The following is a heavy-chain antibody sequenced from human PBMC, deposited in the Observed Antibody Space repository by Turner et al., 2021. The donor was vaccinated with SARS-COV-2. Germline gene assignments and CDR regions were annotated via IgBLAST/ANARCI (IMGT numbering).Heavy chain of an antibody. CDR3: ARDYGGNSNYFHH. D-gene: IGHD4-17*01. J-gene: IGHJ1*01. Sequence: QVQLQESGPGLVKPSETLSLTCTVSGGSISSYYWSWIRQPPGKGLEWIGYIYYSGSTNYNPSLKSRVTIAVDTSKNQFSLKLSSVTAADKAVYYCARDYGGNSNYFHHWGQGTLVTVSS. CDR2: IYYSGST. CDR1: GGSISSYY. V-gene: IGHV4-59*01.